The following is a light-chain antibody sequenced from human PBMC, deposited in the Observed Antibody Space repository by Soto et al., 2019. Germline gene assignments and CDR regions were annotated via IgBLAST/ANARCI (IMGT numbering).Light chain of an antibody. CDR1: QSVTTR. Sequence: IVLTQSPGTLSLSPGERVTLSCRASQSVTTRLAWYQHKPGQAPKLLMSGASNRASGVPVRFSGSGSGTDFTLTITRLEPEDFALYYCQQYGGSPITFGLGTRLEIK. V-gene: IGKV3-20*01. CDR2: GAS. J-gene: IGKJ5*01. CDR3: QQYGGSPIT.